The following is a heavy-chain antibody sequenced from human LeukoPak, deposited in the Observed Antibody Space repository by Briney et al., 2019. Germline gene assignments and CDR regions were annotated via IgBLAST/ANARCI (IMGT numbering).Heavy chain of an antibody. CDR2: ISGSGGSA. Sequence: GGSLRLSCAASGFTFSNYAMSWVRQAPGKGLEWVSGISGSGGSASYADSVKGRFTISRDNSKNTLFLQMNSLRAEDTAIYYCAKDPWNWGQGTLVTVSS. D-gene: IGHD3-3*01. J-gene: IGHJ4*02. CDR3: AKDPWN. V-gene: IGHV3-23*01. CDR1: GFTFSNYA.